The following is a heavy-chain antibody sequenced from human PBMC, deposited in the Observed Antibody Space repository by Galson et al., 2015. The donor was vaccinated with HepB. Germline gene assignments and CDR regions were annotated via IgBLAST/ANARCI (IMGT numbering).Heavy chain of an antibody. Sequence: QSGAEVKKPGGSLKISCKGSAYNFANYWIGWVRQMPGKGLEWMGIIFPDDSDTRYSPSLRGQVTISAVKSINTAYLQWSRLKASDTAIYYCASSLATTLYFDYWGQGTLVTVSS. CDR1: AYNFANYW. CDR2: IFPDDSDT. J-gene: IGHJ4*02. CDR3: ASSLATTLYFDY. D-gene: IGHD1-1*01. V-gene: IGHV5-51*01.